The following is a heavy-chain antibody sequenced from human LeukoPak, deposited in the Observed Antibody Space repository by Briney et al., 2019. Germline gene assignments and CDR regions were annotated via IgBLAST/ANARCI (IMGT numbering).Heavy chain of an antibody. J-gene: IGHJ4*02. CDR1: GGSISNYY. V-gene: IGHV4-59*01. CDR2: IYYTGST. Sequence: PSETLSLTCAVSGGSISNYYWNWIRQPPGKGLEWIGYIYYTGSTNYNPSLKSRVTMSVDTSKNQFSLNLRSVTPEDTAVYYCARNLIPEQLVLNFWGQGTLVTVSS. CDR3: ARNLIPEQLVLNF. D-gene: IGHD6-13*01.